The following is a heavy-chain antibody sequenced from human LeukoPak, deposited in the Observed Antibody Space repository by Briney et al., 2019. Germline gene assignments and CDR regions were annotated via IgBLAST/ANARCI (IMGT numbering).Heavy chain of an antibody. CDR2: ISSGSNTI. CDR3: ARARSSYGYGDAFDI. V-gene: IGHV3-48*01. D-gene: IGHD5-18*01. J-gene: IGHJ3*02. Sequence: GGSLRLSCTASKFTFSTYNLNWVRQAPGKGLEWISYISSGSNTIYYADSVKGRFTISRDNAKSSLYLQMNSLRAEDTAVYYCARARSSYGYGDAFDIWGQGTMVTVSS. CDR1: KFTFSTYN.